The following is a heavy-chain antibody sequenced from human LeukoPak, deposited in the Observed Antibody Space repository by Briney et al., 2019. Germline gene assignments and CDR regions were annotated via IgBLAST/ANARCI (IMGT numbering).Heavy chain of an antibody. D-gene: IGHD6-13*01. CDR3: ARGGSSWRIRSFDY. Sequence: GASVKVSCKASGYTFTGYYMRWVRQAPGQGLEWMGWINPNSGGTNYAQKFQGRVTMTRDTSISTAYMELSRLRSDDTAVYYCARGGSSWRIRSFDYWGQGNLVTVSS. CDR1: GYTFTGYY. V-gene: IGHV1-2*02. J-gene: IGHJ4*02. CDR2: INPNSGGT.